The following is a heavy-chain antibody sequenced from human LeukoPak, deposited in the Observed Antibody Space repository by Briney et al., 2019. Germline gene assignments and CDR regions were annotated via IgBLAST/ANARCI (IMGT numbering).Heavy chain of an antibody. CDR1: GFTFEDYA. V-gene: IGHV3-9*01. CDR3: AKAKYSSSWYYFDY. CDR2: ISWNSGSI. D-gene: IGHD6-13*01. Sequence: GGSLRLSCAASGFTFEDYAMHWVRLAPGKGLEWVSGISWNSGSIGYADSVKGRFTISRDNAKNSLYLQMNSLRAEDTALYYCAKAKYSSSWYYFDYWGQGTLVAVSS. J-gene: IGHJ4*02.